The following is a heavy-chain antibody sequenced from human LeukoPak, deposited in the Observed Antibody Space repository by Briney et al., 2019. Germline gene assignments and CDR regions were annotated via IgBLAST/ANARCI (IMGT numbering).Heavy chain of an antibody. V-gene: IGHV3-11*01. CDR1: GFTFNDYY. D-gene: IGHD3-10*01. CDR2: LSRSGSTI. Sequence: GGSVRLSCAACGFTFNDYYMIWIRQASRKGLEGVSYLSRSGSTIYYAAAVKGRFTISRDNAKNSLYLQMNSLRAEDTAVYYCARRGYGSGSYSADAFDIWGQGTMVTVSS. CDR3: ARRGYGSGSYSADAFDI. J-gene: IGHJ3*02.